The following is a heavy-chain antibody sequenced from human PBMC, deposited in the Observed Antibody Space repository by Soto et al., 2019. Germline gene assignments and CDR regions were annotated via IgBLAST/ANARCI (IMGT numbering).Heavy chain of an antibody. CDR1: SGSISSSNW. CDR3: ARDFRSDDFWSGYYYYMDV. V-gene: IGHV4-4*02. CDR2: IYHSGST. J-gene: IGHJ6*03. Sequence: RSLTCAVSSGSISSSNWWSWVRQPPGKGLEWIGEIYHSGSTNYNPSLKSRVTISVDKSKNQFSLKLSSVTAADTAVYYCARDFRSDDFWSGYYYYMDVWGKGTTVTVSS. D-gene: IGHD3-3*01.